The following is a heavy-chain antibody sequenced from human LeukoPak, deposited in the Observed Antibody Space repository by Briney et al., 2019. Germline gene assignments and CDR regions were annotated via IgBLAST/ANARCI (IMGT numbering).Heavy chain of an antibody. CDR3: ARDSGSGIPYYYGMDV. V-gene: IGHV4-61*01. D-gene: IGHD3-10*01. CDR2: IYYSGST. CDR1: GGSISSSSYY. Sequence: SETLSLTCTVSGGSISSSSYYWSWIRQPPGKGLEWIGYIYYSGSTNYNPSLKSRVTISVDTSKSQFSLKLSSVTAEDTAVYYCARDSGSGIPYYYGMDVWGQGTTVTVSS. J-gene: IGHJ6*02.